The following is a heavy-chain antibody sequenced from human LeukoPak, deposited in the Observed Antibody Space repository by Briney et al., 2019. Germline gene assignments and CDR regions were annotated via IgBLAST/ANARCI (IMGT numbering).Heavy chain of an antibody. Sequence: SETLSLTCTVSGGSISSYYWSWIRQPSGKGLEWIGYIYYSGSTSYNPSLKSRVTISVDTSKNQFSLKLSSVTAADTAVYYCARGGYYGSGNDFRFDPWGQGTLVTVSS. V-gene: IGHV4-59*01. J-gene: IGHJ5*02. D-gene: IGHD3-10*01. CDR3: ARGGYYGSGNDFRFDP. CDR1: GGSISSYY. CDR2: IYYSGST.